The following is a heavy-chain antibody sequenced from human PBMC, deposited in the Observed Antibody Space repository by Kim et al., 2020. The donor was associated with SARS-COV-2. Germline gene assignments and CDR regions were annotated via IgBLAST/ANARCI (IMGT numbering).Heavy chain of an antibody. CDR1: GYTFTSYA. CDR3: ARPSAAITIFGVVPPRRPY. D-gene: IGHD3-3*01. Sequence: ASVKVSCKASGYTFTSYAMNWVRQAPGQGLEWMGWINTNTGNPTYAQGFTGRFVFSLDTTDSTAYLQISSLKAEDTAVYYCARPSAAITIFGVVPPRRPYWGQGTLVTVSS. J-gene: IGHJ4*02. V-gene: IGHV7-4-1*02. CDR2: INTNTGNP.